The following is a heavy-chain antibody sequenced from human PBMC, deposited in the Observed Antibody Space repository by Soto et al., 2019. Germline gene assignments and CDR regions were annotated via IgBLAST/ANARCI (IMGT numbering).Heavy chain of an antibody. CDR1: GGSFSGYY. CDR2: INHSGST. CDR3: ARQVLGRQVVIKLNNWFDP. V-gene: IGHV4-34*01. D-gene: IGHD3-22*01. J-gene: IGHJ5*02. Sequence: SETLSLTCAVYGGSFSGYYWSWIRQPPGKGLEWIGEINHSGSTNYNPSLKSRVTISVDTSKNQFSLKLSSVTAADTAVYYCARQVLGRQVVIKLNNWFDPWGQGTLVTVSS.